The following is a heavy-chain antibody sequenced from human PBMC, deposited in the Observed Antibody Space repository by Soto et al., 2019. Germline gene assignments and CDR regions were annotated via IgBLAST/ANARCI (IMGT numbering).Heavy chain of an antibody. D-gene: IGHD1-7*01. CDR3: ARDGLEVRGLHPRYYNYRMDV. Sequence: GGSLRLSCAASGFIFSNYGMHWVRQAPGKGLEWVAVISYDGSKKYYVDSVKGRFTISRDNSKNTLYLQMNSLRAEDTAVYSCARDGLEVRGLHPRYYNYRMDVWGQGTTVTVSS. J-gene: IGHJ6*02. CDR1: GFIFSNYG. V-gene: IGHV3-30*03. CDR2: ISYDGSKK.